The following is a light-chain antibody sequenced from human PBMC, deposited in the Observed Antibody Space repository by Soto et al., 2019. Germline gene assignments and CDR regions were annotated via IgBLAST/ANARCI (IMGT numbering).Light chain of an antibody. Sequence: QSVLTQPASVSGSPGQSITISCTGTSSDVGGYNYVSWYQQHPGKAPKLMIYEVSNRPSGDSNRFSGSKSGNTASLTISGLQPEDEADYYCCSYAGSYTVVFGGGTKLTVL. V-gene: IGLV2-14*01. CDR1: SSDVGGYNY. J-gene: IGLJ2*01. CDR3: CSYAGSYTVV. CDR2: EVS.